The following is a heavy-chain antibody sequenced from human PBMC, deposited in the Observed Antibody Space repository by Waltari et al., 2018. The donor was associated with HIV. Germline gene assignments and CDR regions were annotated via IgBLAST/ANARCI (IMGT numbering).Heavy chain of an antibody. V-gene: IGHV3-30*18. D-gene: IGHD3-9*01. Sequence: QVQLVESGGGVVQPRGSLRLSCAAFGFTFSSFGLHRVRPAPGKGLEWVAVISYDGSNKYYADSVKGRFTISRDNSKNTLYLQMNSLRAEDTAVYYCAKDRQKIGYYDILTGYLDYWGQGTLVTVSS. CDR1: GFTFSSFG. CDR3: AKDRQKIGYYDILTGYLDY. CDR2: ISYDGSNK. J-gene: IGHJ4*02.